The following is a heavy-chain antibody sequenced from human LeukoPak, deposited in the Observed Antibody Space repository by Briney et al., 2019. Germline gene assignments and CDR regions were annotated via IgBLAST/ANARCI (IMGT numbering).Heavy chain of an antibody. CDR1: GYTFTSYY. V-gene: IGHV1-24*01. CDR2: FDPEDGET. D-gene: IGHD5-24*01. J-gene: IGHJ4*02. Sequence: ASVKVSCKASGYTFTSYYMHWVRQAPGKGLEWMGGFDPEDGETIYAQKFQGRVTMTEDTSTDTAYMELSSLRSEDTAVYYCATGGSRDGYNRGVDYWGQGTLVTVSS. CDR3: ATGGSRDGYNRGVDY.